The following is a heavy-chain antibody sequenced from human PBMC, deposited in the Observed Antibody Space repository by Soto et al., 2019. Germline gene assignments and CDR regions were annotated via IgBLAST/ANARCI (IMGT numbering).Heavy chain of an antibody. CDR1: GYPFTSYS. J-gene: IGHJ6*02. V-gene: IGHV1-18*04. D-gene: IGHD2-15*01. CDR2: SSAYNGDT. Sequence: QVQLVQSGAEVKEPGASVKVSCKASGYPFTSYSFSWVRQAPGQGLEWMGWSSAYNGDTRYAQKFQGRVTMTADPYTDTAYMELRNLRSDDTGVYYCAREGAVVGSAVYYGMDVWGQGTMVTDS. CDR3: AREGAVVGSAVYYGMDV.